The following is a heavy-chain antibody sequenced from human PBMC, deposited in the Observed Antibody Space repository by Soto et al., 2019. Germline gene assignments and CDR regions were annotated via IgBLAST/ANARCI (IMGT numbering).Heavy chain of an antibody. Sequence: GGSLRLSCAASGFTFSSYWMSWVRQAPGKGLEWVANIKQDGSEKYYVDSVKGRFTISRDNAKNSLYLQMNSLRAEDTAVYYCATSMRLGYCSSTSCYGYYYYYYMDVWGKGTTVTVSS. J-gene: IGHJ6*03. CDR1: GFTFSSYW. CDR3: ATSMRLGYCSSTSCYGYYYYYYMDV. V-gene: IGHV3-7*01. D-gene: IGHD2-2*01. CDR2: IKQDGSEK.